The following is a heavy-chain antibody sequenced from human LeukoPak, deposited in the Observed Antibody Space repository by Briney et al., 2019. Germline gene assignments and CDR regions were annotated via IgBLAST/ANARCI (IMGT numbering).Heavy chain of an antibody. CDR1: GFTFSSYA. CDR2: ISGSGGST. J-gene: IGHJ4*02. CDR3: AKGSQGIAVAGAFDY. Sequence: GGSLRLSCAASGFTFSSYAMSCVRQAPGKGLEWVSAISGSGGSTYYADSVKGRFTISRDNSKNTLYLQMNSLRAEDTAVYYCAKGSQGIAVAGAFDYWGQGTLVTVSS. D-gene: IGHD6-19*01. V-gene: IGHV3-23*01.